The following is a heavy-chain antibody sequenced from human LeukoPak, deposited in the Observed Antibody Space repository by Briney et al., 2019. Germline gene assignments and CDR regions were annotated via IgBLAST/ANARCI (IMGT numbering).Heavy chain of an antibody. CDR3: ARGSGDYELDY. V-gene: IGHV4-34*01. CDR2: INHSGST. D-gene: IGHD4-17*01. CDR1: GGSFRGYY. J-gene: IGHJ4*02. Sequence: PSETLSLTCAVYGGSFRGYYWSWIRQPPGKGLEWIGEINHSGSTNYNPSLKSRVTISVDTSKNQFSLKLSSVTAADTAVYYCARGSGDYELDYWGQGTLVTVSS.